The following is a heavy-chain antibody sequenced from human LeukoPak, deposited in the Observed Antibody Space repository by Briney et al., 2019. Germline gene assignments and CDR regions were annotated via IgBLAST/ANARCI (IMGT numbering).Heavy chain of an antibody. CDR3: ARAGYVDYGDYGAFDI. D-gene: IGHD4-17*01. V-gene: IGHV3-30-3*01. CDR2: ISYDGSNK. J-gene: IGHJ3*02. Sequence: GGSLRLSCAASGFTFSSYAMHWVRQAPGKGLEWVAVISYDGSNKYYADTVKGRFTISRDNSKNTLYLQMNSLRAEDTAVYYCARAGYVDYGDYGAFDIWGQGTMVTVSS. CDR1: GFTFSSYA.